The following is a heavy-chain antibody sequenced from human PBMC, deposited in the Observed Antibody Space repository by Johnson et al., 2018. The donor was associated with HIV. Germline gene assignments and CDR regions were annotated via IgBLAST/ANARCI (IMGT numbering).Heavy chain of an antibody. Sequence: VQVVESGGGVVQPGRSLRLSCAASGFTVSSYYMSWVRQAPGKGLEWVSVLFSGDTTYYADSVKGRFTISRDNSKNTLYLQMNSLRAEDTAVYYFARACRDGYTCDAFDIWGQGTMVTVSS. D-gene: IGHD5-24*01. V-gene: IGHV3-66*01. CDR2: LFSGDTT. CDR3: ARACRDGYTCDAFDI. CDR1: GFTVSSYY. J-gene: IGHJ3*02.